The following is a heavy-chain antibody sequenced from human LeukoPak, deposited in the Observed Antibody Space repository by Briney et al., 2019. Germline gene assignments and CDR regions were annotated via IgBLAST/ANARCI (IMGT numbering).Heavy chain of an antibody. J-gene: IGHJ6*04. CDR2: ISYDGSNK. D-gene: IGHD6-13*01. CDR3: AKSSYSSSWYVFYYGMDV. V-gene: IGHV3-30*18. CDR1: GFTFSSYG. Sequence: PGGSLRLSCAASGFTFSSYGMHWVRQAPGKGLEWVAVISYDGSNKYYADSVKGRFTISRDNSKNTLYLQMNSLRAEDTAVYHCAKSSYSSSWYVFYYGMDVWGKGTTVTVSS.